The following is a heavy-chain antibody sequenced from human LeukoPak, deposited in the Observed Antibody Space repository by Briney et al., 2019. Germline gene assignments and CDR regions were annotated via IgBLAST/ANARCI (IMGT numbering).Heavy chain of an antibody. D-gene: IGHD3-22*01. CDR2: ISGSGEFI. V-gene: IGHV3-21*01. Sequence: GGSLRLSCAASGFTFSSYSMNWIRQAPGKGLAWVSSISGSGEFIYYGDSVKGRVTISRDNGKHSLYLQMNSVRPEDMAVYYCARDDSHGYHFFDSWGRGTLVTVSS. J-gene: IGHJ4*02. CDR3: ARDDSHGYHFFDS. CDR1: GFTFSSYS.